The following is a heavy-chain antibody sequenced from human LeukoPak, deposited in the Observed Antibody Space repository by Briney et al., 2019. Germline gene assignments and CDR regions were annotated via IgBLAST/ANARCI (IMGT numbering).Heavy chain of an antibody. CDR3: ARDRLRLGTMVRGVISYFDN. CDR2: IIPIFGTA. CDR1: GCTFSSYA. J-gene: IGHJ4*02. Sequence: ASVKVSCKASGCTFSSYAISWVRQARGPGLEWMGGIIPIFGTANYAQKFQGRVTITADKSTSTAYMELSSLRSEDTAVYYCARDRLRLGTMVRGVISYFDNWGQGTLVTVSS. D-gene: IGHD3-10*01. V-gene: IGHV1-69*06.